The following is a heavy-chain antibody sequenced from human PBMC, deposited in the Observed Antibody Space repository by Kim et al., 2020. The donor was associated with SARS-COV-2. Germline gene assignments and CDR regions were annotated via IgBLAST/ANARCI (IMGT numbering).Heavy chain of an antibody. D-gene: IGHD1-1*01. CDR3: AKSFAGFYNSILGSPIDY. Sequence: GGSLRLSCAASGFTFSSYAMSWVRQAPGKGLEWVSVIYSGGSSTYYADSVKGRFTISRDNSKNTLYLQMNSLRAEDTAVYYCAKSFAGFYNSILGSPIDYWGQGTLVTVSS. CDR1: GFTFSSYA. CDR2: IYSGGSST. V-gene: IGHV3-23*03. J-gene: IGHJ4*02.